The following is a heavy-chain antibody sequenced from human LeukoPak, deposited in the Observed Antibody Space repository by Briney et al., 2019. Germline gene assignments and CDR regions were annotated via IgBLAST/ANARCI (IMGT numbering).Heavy chain of an antibody. CDR1: GFTFSSYG. CDR2: ISGSGGST. D-gene: IGHD5-24*01. V-gene: IGHV3-23*01. Sequence: PGGTLRLSCAASGFTFSSYGMSWVRQAPGKGLEWVSAISGSGGSTYYADSVKGRFTISRDNSKNTLYLQMNSLRAEDTAVYYCAKAARLVDVEMATIWLDYWGQGTLVTVSS. J-gene: IGHJ4*02. CDR3: AKAARLVDVEMATIWLDY.